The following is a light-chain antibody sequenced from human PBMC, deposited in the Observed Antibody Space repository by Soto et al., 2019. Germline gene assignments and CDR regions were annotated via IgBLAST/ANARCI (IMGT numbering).Light chain of an antibody. V-gene: IGKV3-20*01. CDR1: QSVRSY. CDR2: DTS. Sequence: IVLTQSPGTLSLSVGERVTLSCRASQSVRSYLAWYQQTPGQAPRLLIYDTSNRATDTPDRFSGSGSGTDFTLTISRLEPEDFTVYYCQQYGSSPLTFGGGTTVEIK. CDR3: QQYGSSPLT. J-gene: IGKJ4*02.